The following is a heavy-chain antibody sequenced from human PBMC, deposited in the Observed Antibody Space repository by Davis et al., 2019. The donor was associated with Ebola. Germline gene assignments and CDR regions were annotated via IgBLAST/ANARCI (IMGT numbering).Heavy chain of an antibody. J-gene: IGHJ4*02. CDR3: AKSGPGGYYLDF. CDR2: TSYDGSNK. CDR1: GFTFSTYA. V-gene: IGHV3-30*18. Sequence: PGGSLRLSCVASGFTFSTYAMHWVRQAPGKGLEWVALTSYDGSNKKYADSVKGRFTISRDNSKTTLYLQMSSLRVEDTAVYFCAKSGPGGYYLDFWGQGILVTVSS. D-gene: IGHD1-26*01.